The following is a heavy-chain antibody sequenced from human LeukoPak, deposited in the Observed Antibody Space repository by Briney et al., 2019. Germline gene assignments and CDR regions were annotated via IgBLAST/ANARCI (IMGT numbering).Heavy chain of an antibody. CDR2: IYPGDSDT. J-gene: IGHJ4*02. CDR1: GYSFTSYW. D-gene: IGHD3-22*01. V-gene: IGHV5-51*01. CDR3: ARRRADSSGSYYFDY. Sequence: PGESLKISCKGSGYSFTSYWIGWVRQMPGKGLEWMGIIYPGDSDTRYSPSFQGQVTISADKSISTAYLQWSSLKASDTAMYYCARRRADSSGSYYFDYWGQGTLVTVSS.